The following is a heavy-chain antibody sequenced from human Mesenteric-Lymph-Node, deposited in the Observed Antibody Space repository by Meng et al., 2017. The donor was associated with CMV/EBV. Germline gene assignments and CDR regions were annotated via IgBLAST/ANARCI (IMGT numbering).Heavy chain of an antibody. J-gene: IGHJ4*02. CDR1: GFTFSSYA. V-gene: IGHV3-23*01. CDR3: AKDPLAGRVPDY. CDR2: ISGSGGST. Sequence: GESLKISCAASGFTFSSYAMSWVRQAPGKGLEWVSAISGSGGSTYYADSVKGRFTISRDNSKNTLYLQMNSLRAEDTAVYYCAKDPLAGRVPDYWGQGTLVTVSS. D-gene: IGHD6-13*01.